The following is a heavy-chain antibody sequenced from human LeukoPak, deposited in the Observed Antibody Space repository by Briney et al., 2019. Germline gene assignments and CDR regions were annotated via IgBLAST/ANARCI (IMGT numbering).Heavy chain of an antibody. CDR3: ARVLVSDANPYYYDSSGYDY. D-gene: IGHD3-22*01. J-gene: IGHJ4*02. CDR1: GGSISSHY. Sequence: PSETLSLTCTVSGGSISSHYWSWIRQPPGKGLEWIGYIYYSGSTNYNPSLKSRVTISVDTSKNQFSLKLSSVTAADTAVYYCARVLVSDANPYYYDSSGYDYWGQGTLVTVSS. V-gene: IGHV4-59*11. CDR2: IYYSGST.